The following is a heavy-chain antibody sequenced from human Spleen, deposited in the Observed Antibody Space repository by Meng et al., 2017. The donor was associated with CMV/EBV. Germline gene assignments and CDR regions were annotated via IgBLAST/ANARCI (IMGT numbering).Heavy chain of an antibody. Sequence: ASVKVSCKASGYIFTSYGISWVRQAPGQGLEWMGWISAYNGNTNYAQKLQGRVTMTTDTSTSTAYMELRSLRSDDTAVYYCARGKDWNYLLNWFDPWGQGTLVTVSS. D-gene: IGHD1-7*01. CDR1: GYIFTSYG. J-gene: IGHJ5*02. CDR3: ARGKDWNYLLNWFDP. CDR2: ISAYNGNT. V-gene: IGHV1-18*01.